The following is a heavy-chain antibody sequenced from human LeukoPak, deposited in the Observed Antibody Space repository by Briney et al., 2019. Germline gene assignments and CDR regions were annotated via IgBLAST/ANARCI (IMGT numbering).Heavy chain of an antibody. CDR3: TKDPNGDYVGAFDP. J-gene: IGHJ5*02. CDR2: INHDGTDK. Sequence: PGGSLRLSCAASGFTFNKCWMNWVRQTPEKGLEWVASINHDGTDKHYVDSVKGRFTISRDNSQNTLYLQMNSLRAEDTAVYYCTKDPNGDYVGAFDPWGQGTLVTVSS. D-gene: IGHD4-17*01. CDR1: GFTFNKCW. V-gene: IGHV3-7*03.